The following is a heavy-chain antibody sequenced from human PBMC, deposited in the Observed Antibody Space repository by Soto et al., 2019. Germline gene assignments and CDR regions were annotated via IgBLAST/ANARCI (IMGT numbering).Heavy chain of an antibody. CDR2: IYYSGST. CDR3: AGQSSIQLWSPYFDY. D-gene: IGHD5-18*01. CDR1: GGSISSYY. V-gene: IGHV4-59*01. Sequence: QVQLQESGPGLVKPSETLSLTCTVSGGSISSYYWSWIRQPPGKGLEWIGYIYYSGSTNYNPSLKSRVTISVDTSKNQFSLKLSSVSAADTAVYYCAGQSSIQLWSPYFDYWGQGTLVTVSS. J-gene: IGHJ4*02.